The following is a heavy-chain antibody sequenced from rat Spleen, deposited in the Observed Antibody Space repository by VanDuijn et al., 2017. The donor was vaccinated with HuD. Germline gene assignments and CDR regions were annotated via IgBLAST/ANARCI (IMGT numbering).Heavy chain of an antibody. CDR3: ARPPYNNYFDY. CDR1: GFTFNNYW. CDR2: ISYEGSST. Sequence: EVQLVESGGGLVQPGRSLKLSCVASGFTFNNYWMTWIRQAPGKGLEWVASISYEGSSTYNGDSVKGRFTISRDNAKSTLYLQLNSLRSEDTATYYCARPPYNNYFDYWGQGVMVTVSS. D-gene: IGHD1-10*01. V-gene: IGHV5-31*01. J-gene: IGHJ2*01.